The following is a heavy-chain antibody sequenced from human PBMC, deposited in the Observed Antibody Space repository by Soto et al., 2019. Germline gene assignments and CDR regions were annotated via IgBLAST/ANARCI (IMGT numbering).Heavy chain of an antibody. CDR3: ARGATARTNYYYGLDA. CDR1: GGSISSYY. Sequence: SETLSLTCTVSGGSISSYYWSWIRQPAGKGLEWIGRIYTSGSTNYNPSLKSRVTMSVDTSKNQFSLKLSSVTAADTAVYYCARGATARTNYYYGLDAWGQGTTVTVSS. D-gene: IGHD1-1*01. J-gene: IGHJ6*02. CDR2: IYTSGST. V-gene: IGHV4-4*07.